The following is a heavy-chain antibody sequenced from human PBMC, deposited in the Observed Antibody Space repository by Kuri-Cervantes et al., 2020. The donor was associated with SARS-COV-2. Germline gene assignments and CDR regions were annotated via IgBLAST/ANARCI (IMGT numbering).Heavy chain of an antibody. CDR2: IYSGGST. CDR1: GFSVSNSY. V-gene: IGHV3-53*01. J-gene: IGHJ6*03. Sequence: GGSLRLSCAASGFSVSNSYLSWVRQAPGKGLEWVSVIYSGGSTYYADSVKGRFTVSRDNSKNTLYLQMNSLRAEDTAVYYCAKDPIATYYDILTGYYMDVWGKGTTVTVSS. CDR3: AKDPIATYYDILTGYYMDV. D-gene: IGHD3-9*01.